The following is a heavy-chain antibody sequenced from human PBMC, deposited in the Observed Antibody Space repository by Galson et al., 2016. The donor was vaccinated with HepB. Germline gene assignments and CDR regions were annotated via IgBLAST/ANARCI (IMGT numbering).Heavy chain of an antibody. CDR3: ARGSKIVAPMARPTGDY. D-gene: IGHD5-12*01. Sequence: SVKVSCKALGYSFTAYYIHWVRQAPGQGLEWMGWMNPKNGGTNYAYQFQGRVTMTRDMSSNTPYMELNSLTSDDTAVYYCARGSKIVAPMARPTGDYWGQGTLVIVSS. J-gene: IGHJ4*02. CDR1: GYSFTAYY. V-gene: IGHV1-2*02. CDR2: MNPKNGGT.